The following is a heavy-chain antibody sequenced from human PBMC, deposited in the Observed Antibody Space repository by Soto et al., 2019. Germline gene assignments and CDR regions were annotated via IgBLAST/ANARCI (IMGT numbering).Heavy chain of an antibody. D-gene: IGHD4-4*01. V-gene: IGHV4-4*02. Sequence: PSETLSLTCAVSGGSISSSNWWSWVRQPSGKGLEWIGEIYHSGSTNYNPSLKSRVTISVDKSKNQFSLKLSSVTAADTAVYYCARASGSPSTVTGGYYYYYGMDVWGQGTTVTVSS. CDR1: GGSISSSNW. J-gene: IGHJ6*02. CDR3: ARASGSPSTVTGGYYYYYGMDV. CDR2: IYHSGST.